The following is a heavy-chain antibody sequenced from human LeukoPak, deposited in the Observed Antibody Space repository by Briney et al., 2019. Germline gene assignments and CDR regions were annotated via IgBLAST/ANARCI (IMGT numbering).Heavy chain of an antibody. CDR1: GASISSFY. D-gene: IGHD5-12*01. CDR3: ARDRSGYGALSYYGMDV. V-gene: IGHV4-59*01. CDR2: IYYSGST. J-gene: IGHJ6*02. Sequence: SETLSLTCTVSGASISSFYWSWLRQPPGKGLEWIGYIYYSGSTNYNPSHKSRVTISVDTSKNQFSLKLSSVTAADTAVYFCARDRSGYGALSYYGMDVWGQGTTVTVSS.